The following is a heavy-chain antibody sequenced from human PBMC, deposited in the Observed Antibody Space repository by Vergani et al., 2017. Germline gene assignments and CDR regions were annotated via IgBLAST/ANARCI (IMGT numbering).Heavy chain of an antibody. CDR3: VKLTTMVRGATPDYYGMDV. J-gene: IGHJ6*02. CDR1: GYSISRGYY. D-gene: IGHD3-10*01. V-gene: IGHV4-38-2*01. Sequence: QVQLQESGPGLVKPSETLSLTCAVSGYSISRGYYWGWIRQPPGKGLEWIGSIYHSGSTYYNPSLKSRVTISVDTSKNQFSLKLSSVTAADTAVYYCVKLTTMVRGATPDYYGMDVWGQGTTVTVSS. CDR2: IYHSGST.